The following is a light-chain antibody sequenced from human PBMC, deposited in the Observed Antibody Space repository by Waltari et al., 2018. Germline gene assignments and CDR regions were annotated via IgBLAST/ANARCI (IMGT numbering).Light chain of an antibody. V-gene: IGKV1-5*03. CDR3: QQYNSVPGQMS. J-gene: IGKJ2*01. CDR2: KAS. CDR1: QSISIW. Sequence: DIQMTQSPSTLSASVGDRVTITCRASQSISIWLAWFQQKPGKAPRLLIYKASTLESGVPSRFSGSGSGIEFTLTISSLQPDDFASYYCQQYNSVPGQMSFGQGTRLEI.